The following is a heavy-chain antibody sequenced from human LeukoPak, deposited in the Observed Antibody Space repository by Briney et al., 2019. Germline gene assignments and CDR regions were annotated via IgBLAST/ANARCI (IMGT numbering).Heavy chain of an antibody. CDR1: GASISSGGYY. CDR2: IYYSGGTS. V-gene: IGHV4-31*03. Sequence: SQTLSLTCTVSGASISSGGYYWSWIRQHPGKGLEWIGYIYYSGGTSYYNPSLKSRVTISVDTSKNQFSLKLSSVTAADTAVYYCAKELYGWYFDSWGQGTLVTVSS. CDR3: AKELYGWYFDS. J-gene: IGHJ4*02. D-gene: IGHD6-19*01.